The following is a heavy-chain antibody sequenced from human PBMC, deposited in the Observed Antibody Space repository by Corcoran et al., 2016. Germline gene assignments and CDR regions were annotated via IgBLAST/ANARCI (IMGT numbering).Heavy chain of an antibody. D-gene: IGHD2-2*01. CDR2: INPSGGST. V-gene: IGHV1-46*01. CDR3: ARVEKDIVVVPASNYYYGMDV. CDR1: GYTFTSYY. Sequence: QVQLVQSGAGVKKPGASVKVSCKASGYTFTSYYMHWVRQAPGQGLEWMGIINPSGGSTSYAQKFQGRVTMTRDTSTSTVYMELSSLRSEDTAVYYCARVEKDIVVVPASNYYYGMDVWGQGTTVTVSS. J-gene: IGHJ6*02.